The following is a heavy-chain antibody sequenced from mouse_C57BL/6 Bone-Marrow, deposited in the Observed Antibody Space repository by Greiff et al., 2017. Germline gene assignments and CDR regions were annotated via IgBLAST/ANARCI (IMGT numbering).Heavy chain of an antibody. CDR3: ARGPLIYYYGSSSPYYAMDY. J-gene: IGHJ4*01. CDR1: GYTFTSYW. D-gene: IGHD1-1*01. V-gene: IGHV1-69*01. Sequence: QVQLQQPGAELVMPGASVKLSCKASGYTFTSYWMHWVKQRPGQGLEWIGEIDPSDSYTNYNQKFKGKSTLTVDKSSSTAYMQLSSLTSEDSAVYYCARGPLIYYYGSSSPYYAMDYWGQGTSVTVSS. CDR2: IDPSDSYT.